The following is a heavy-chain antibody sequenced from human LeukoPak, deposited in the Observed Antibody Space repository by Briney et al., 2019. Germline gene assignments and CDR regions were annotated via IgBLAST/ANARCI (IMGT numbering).Heavy chain of an antibody. J-gene: IGHJ4*02. CDR3: ARHLPLEWSGTFDY. CDR2: IYYSGST. D-gene: IGHD3-3*01. CDR1: GGSISSGGYY. Sequence: SETLSLTCTVSGGSISSGGYYWSWIRQHPGKGLEWIGYIYYSGSTNYNPSLKSRVTISVDTSKNQFSLKLSSVTAADTAVYYCARHLPLEWSGTFDYWGQGTLVTVSS. V-gene: IGHV4-61*08.